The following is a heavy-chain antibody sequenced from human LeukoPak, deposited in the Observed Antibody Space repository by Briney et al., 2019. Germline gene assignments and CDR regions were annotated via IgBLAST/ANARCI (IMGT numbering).Heavy chain of an antibody. V-gene: IGHV3-66*01. CDR1: GFTFSSYS. CDR3: ARELYYYGSGGPLYYYYYGMDV. Sequence: GGSLRLSCAASGFTFSSYSMNWVRQAPGKGLEWVSVIYSGGSTYYADSVKGRFTISRDNSKNTLYLQMNSLRAEDTAVYYCARELYYYGSGGPLYYYYYGMDVWGQGTTVTVSS. J-gene: IGHJ6*02. D-gene: IGHD3-10*01. CDR2: IYSGGST.